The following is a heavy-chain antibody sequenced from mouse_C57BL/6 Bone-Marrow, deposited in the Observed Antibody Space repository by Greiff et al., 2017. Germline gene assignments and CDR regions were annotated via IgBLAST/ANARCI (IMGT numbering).Heavy chain of an antibody. J-gene: IGHJ1*03. CDR3: EIRSRFITTLIRYFDV. V-gene: IGHV1-81*01. CDR2: IYPRSGNT. Sequence: VKLQQSGAELARPGASVKLSCKASGYTFTSYGISWVKQRTGQGLEWIGEIYPRSGNTYYNEKFKGKATLTPDKSSSTAYMELRSLTSEDSAVYFCEIRSRFITTLIRYFDVWGTGTTLTVSS. CDR1: GYTFTSYG. D-gene: IGHD1-1*01.